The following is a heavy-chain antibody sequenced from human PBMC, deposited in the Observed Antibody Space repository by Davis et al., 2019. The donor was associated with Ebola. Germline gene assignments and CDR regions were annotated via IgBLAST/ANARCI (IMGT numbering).Heavy chain of an antibody. Sequence: GESLTISCAASGFTFSTYTMTWVRQAPGKGLEWVSSISISSAFIYYADSVKGRFTVSRDNAKNSLSLQMNSLRAEDTAVYYCAGGESGWDASDIWGRGTMVTVSS. CDR1: GFTFSTYT. CDR3: AGGESGWDASDI. D-gene: IGHD6-19*01. V-gene: IGHV3-21*01. J-gene: IGHJ3*02. CDR2: ISISSAFI.